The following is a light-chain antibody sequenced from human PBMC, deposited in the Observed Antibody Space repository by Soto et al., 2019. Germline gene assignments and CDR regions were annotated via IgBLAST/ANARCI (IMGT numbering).Light chain of an antibody. CDR1: QSGSGW. J-gene: IGKJ1*01. Sequence: DPPLTQSPATLSATVGDRFTVSFRDSQSGSGWMAWYQQKPEKAPKLMIYDASILDSGVPSRFSGSGSETEFTLTISSLFPDDFATYYCQQYDRYWTFGQGTQADIK. CDR3: QQYDRYWT. V-gene: IGKV1-5*01. CDR2: DAS.